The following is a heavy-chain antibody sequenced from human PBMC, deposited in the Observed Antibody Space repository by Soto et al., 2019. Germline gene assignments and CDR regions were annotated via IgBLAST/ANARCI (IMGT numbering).Heavy chain of an antibody. CDR1: GYTFTGYY. CDR2: INPNSGGT. V-gene: IGHV1-2*02. J-gene: IGHJ6*02. CDR3: ARSKPAYYYGMDV. Sequence: ASVKVSCKAPGYTFTGYYIHWVRQAPGQGLEWMGWINPNSGGTNYAQKFQGRVTMTRDTSISTAYMELSRLRSDDTAVYYCARSKPAYYYGMDVWGQGTTVTVSS.